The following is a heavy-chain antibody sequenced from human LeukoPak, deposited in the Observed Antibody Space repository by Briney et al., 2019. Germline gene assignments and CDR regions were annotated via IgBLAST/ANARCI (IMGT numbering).Heavy chain of an antibody. CDR3: ARDTPVVPTGYFDY. J-gene: IGHJ4*02. V-gene: IGHV3-21*01. CDR2: ISGSSSYI. CDR1: GFTFSRYS. D-gene: IGHD2-2*01. Sequence: GGSLRLSCAASGFTFSRYSMNWVRQAPGKGLEWVSSISGSSSYIHYADSVKSRYTISKDNAKNSLYLQMNSLRAEDTAVYYCARDTPVVPTGYFDYWGQGTLVTVSS.